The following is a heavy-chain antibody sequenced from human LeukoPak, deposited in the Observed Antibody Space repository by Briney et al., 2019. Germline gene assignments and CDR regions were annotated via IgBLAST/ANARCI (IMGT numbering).Heavy chain of an antibody. CDR3: ARETSLAGFASGLGFNY. V-gene: IGHV4-59*01. CDR1: GGSISGWY. CDR2: IYGSGNT. J-gene: IGHJ4*02. Sequence: SETLSLTCTVSGGSISGWYWSWIRQPPGKGLEWIGYIYGSGNTNYNPSLKSRVAMSIDTSKNQFSLKLTSVTAADTATYYCARETSLAGFASGLGFNYWGQGILVTVSS. D-gene: IGHD6-19*01.